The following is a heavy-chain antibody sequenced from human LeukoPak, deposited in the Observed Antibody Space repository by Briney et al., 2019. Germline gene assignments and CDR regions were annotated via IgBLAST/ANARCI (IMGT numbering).Heavy chain of an antibody. V-gene: IGHV3-23*01. J-gene: IGHJ4*02. CDR3: AKDRAYDSSGYYNY. CDR1: GFTFRTYA. CDR2: LSGSGGST. Sequence: GGSLRLSCAASGFTFRTYAMSWVRQAPGKGLEWVSTLSGSGGSTYYADSVKGRFTISRDNSKNTLYLQMNSLRAEDTAVYYCAKDRAYDSSGYYNYWGQGTLVTVSS. D-gene: IGHD3-22*01.